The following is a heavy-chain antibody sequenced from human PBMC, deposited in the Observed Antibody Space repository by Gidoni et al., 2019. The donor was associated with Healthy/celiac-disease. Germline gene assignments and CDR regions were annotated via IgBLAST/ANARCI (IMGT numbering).Heavy chain of an antibody. V-gene: IGHV2-5*02. Sequence: QITLNESGTTLVNPTQTLTLTCTFSGFSLSSLGVGVGWIRQPPGKALEWLELISGDDTHLYRPSLKTRLTITKDTSRNQVVLTMTNMDPVETGTYFCARSTGRYDFSSGPRVFDYWGQGSMITVSS. J-gene: IGHJ4*02. D-gene: IGHD3-3*01. CDR1: GFSLSSLGVG. CDR3: ARSTGRYDFSSGPRVFDY. CDR2: ISGDDTH.